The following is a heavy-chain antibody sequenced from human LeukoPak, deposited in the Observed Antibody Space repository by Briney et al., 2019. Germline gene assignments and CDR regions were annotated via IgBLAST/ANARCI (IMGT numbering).Heavy chain of an antibody. J-gene: IGHJ4*02. CDR3: ARLNYYDSSGYSYYFDY. CDR1: GYTFTSYG. Sequence: ASVKVSCKASGYTFTSYGISWVRQAPGQGLEWMGWISAYNGNTNYAQKLQGRVTMTTDTSTSTAYMELRSLRSDDTAVYYCARLNYYDSSGYSYYFDYWGQGTLVTVSS. D-gene: IGHD3-22*01. V-gene: IGHV1-18*01. CDR2: ISAYNGNT.